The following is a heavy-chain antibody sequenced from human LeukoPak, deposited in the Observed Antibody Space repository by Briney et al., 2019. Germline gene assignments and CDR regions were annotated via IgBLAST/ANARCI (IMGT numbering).Heavy chain of an antibody. CDR3: AKAGCSSTTCYSDY. D-gene: IGHD2-2*01. CDR2: ISGSGGST. V-gene: IGHV3-23*01. CDR1: GFTFSSYA. Sequence: GGSLRLSCAASGFTFSSYAMSWVRQAPGKGLEWVSDISGSGGSTYYADSVKGRFTISRDNSKNTLYLQMNSLRAEDTAVYYCAKAGCSSTTCYSDYWGQGTLVTVSS. J-gene: IGHJ4*02.